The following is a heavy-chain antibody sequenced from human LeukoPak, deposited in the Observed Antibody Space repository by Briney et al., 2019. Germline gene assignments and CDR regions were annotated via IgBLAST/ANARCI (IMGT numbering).Heavy chain of an antibody. D-gene: IGHD6-19*01. CDR3: AIGLGSSGPLGY. CDR2: FDPEDGVT. J-gene: IGHJ4*02. V-gene: IGHV1-24*01. Sequence: GASVKVSCKVSGYTLTELSMHWVRQAPGKGLEWMGGFDPEDGVTIYAQKFQGRVTMTEDTSTDTAYMELSSLRSEDTAVYYCAIGLGSSGPLGYWGQGTLVTVSS. CDR1: GYTLTELS.